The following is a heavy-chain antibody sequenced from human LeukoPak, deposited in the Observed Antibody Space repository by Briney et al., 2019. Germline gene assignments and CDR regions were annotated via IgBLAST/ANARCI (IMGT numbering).Heavy chain of an antibody. J-gene: IGHJ4*02. D-gene: IGHD4-23*01. CDR1: GVAFSNYG. CDR2: ISGSGDNF. Sequence: GGSLRLSCAASGVAFSNYGMSWVRQTPGKGLEWLLTISGSGDNFYDAGSVKGRFTISRDNSKNTVFLQMNNLRADDTAVYYWANPLDSVVNFYLDYGAREPWSPSPQ. CDR3: ANPLDSVVNFYLDY. V-gene: IGHV3-23*01.